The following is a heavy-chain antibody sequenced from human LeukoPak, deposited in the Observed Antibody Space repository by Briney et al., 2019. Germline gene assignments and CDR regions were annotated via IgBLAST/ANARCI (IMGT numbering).Heavy chain of an antibody. J-gene: IGHJ1*01. CDR3: AVGYCSTTSCYREYFQH. CDR2: IYHSGST. V-gene: IGHV4-38-2*01. D-gene: IGHD2-2*02. Sequence: PSETLSLTCAVSGYSISSGYYWGWIRQPPGKGLEWIGTIYHSGSTYYNPSLKSRVTISVDPSKNQFSLKLSSVTAADTAVYYCAVGYCSTTSCYREYFQHWGQGTLVTVSS. CDR1: GYSISSGYY.